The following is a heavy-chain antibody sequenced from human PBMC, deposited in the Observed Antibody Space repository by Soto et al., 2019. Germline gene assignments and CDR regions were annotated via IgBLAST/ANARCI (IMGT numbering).Heavy chain of an antibody. Sequence: GGSLRLSCAASGFTFDDYAMHWVRQAPGKGLEWVSGISWNSGSIGYADSVKGRFTISRDNAKNSLYLQMNSLRAEDTALYYCAKDLIAALTYSAFDIWGQGTMVTVSS. CDR3: AKDLIAALTYSAFDI. D-gene: IGHD6-6*01. J-gene: IGHJ3*02. V-gene: IGHV3-9*01. CDR1: GFTFDDYA. CDR2: ISWNSGSI.